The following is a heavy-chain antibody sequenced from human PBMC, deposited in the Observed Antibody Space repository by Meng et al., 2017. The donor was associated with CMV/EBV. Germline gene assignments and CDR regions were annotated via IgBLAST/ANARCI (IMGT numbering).Heavy chain of an antibody. Sequence: GESLKISCAASGFTFSSYEMNWVRQAPGKGLEWGSYISSSGSTIYYADSVKGRFTLSRDNAKNSLYLQMNSLRAEDTAVYYCILLWFVELAHSANYGMDVWGQGTTVTVSS. CDR2: ISSSGSTI. CDR1: GFTFSSYE. J-gene: IGHJ6*02. CDR3: ILLWFVELAHSANYGMDV. V-gene: IGHV3-48*03. D-gene: IGHD3-10*01.